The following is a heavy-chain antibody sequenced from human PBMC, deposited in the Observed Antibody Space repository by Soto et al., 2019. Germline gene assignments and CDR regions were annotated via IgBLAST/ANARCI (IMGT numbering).Heavy chain of an antibody. CDR3: ARESPVLSWYFDL. CDR1: GFTFNNYA. CDR2: ISYDGSKK. J-gene: IGHJ2*01. V-gene: IGHV3-30-3*01. Sequence: QVQLVESGGGVVQPGRSLRLSCAASGFTFNNYAMHWVRQAPGKGLEWVAVISYDGSKKYYADSVRGRFTISRDNSKNTLYLQMSSLTTEDTSVYYCARESPVLSWYFDLWGRGTLVTVSS.